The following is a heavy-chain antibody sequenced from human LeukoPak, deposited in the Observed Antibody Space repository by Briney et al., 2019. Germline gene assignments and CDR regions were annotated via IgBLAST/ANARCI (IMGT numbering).Heavy chain of an antibody. J-gene: IGHJ4*02. CDR2: ISGSGGST. D-gene: IGHD6-19*01. Sequence: GGSLRLSCAASGFTFSSYSMSWVRQAPGKGLEWVSAISGSGGSTYYADSVKGRFTISRDNSKNTLYLQINSLRAEDTAVYYCAKDHLPGIVVADRDYWGQGALVTVSS. CDR1: GFTFSSYS. CDR3: AKDHLPGIVVADRDY. V-gene: IGHV3-23*01.